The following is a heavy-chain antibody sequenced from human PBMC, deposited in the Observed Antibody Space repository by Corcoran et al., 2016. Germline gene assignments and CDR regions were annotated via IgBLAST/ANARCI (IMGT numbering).Heavy chain of an antibody. J-gene: IGHJ6*02. CDR2: IKSKTDGGTT. CDR1: GFTFSNAW. V-gene: IGHV3-15*01. D-gene: IGHD3-16*02. Sequence: DVQLVESGGGLVTPGGSLRLSCAASGFTFSNAWMSWVRQAPGKGLEWVGRIKSKTDGGTTDYAAPVKGIFTISRDDSTNTLYLQMNSLKTEETAVYYCTTWGDYVWGSYRLYYYYYYGMDVWGQGTTVTVSS. CDR3: TTWGDYVWGSYRLYYYYYYGMDV.